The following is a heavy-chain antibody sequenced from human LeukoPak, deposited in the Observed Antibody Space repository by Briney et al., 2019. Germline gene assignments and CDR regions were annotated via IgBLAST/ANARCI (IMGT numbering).Heavy chain of an antibody. CDR3: ARVVEIGDFWSGYYPSWFDP. CDR1: GFTFSSYT. J-gene: IGHJ5*02. Sequence: GGSLRLSCAASGFTFSSYTMNWVRQAPGQGLEWVSSISSSSSYVYYAESVQGRFTISRDNAKNTLYLQMNSLRAEDTAVYYCARVVEIGDFWSGYYPSWFDPWGQGTLVSVPS. CDR2: ISSSSSYV. V-gene: IGHV3-21*01. D-gene: IGHD3-3*01.